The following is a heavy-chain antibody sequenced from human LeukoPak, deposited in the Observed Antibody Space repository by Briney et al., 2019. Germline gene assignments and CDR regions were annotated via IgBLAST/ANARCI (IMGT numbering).Heavy chain of an antibody. D-gene: IGHD2-21*02. CDR1: GFSISSSA. J-gene: IGHJ6*02. Sequence: GGSLRLSCAASGFSISSSAMNWVRQAPGKGLEWVSSINNVASHIYYADSVKGRFTVSRDNAKNSLYLQINSLRAEDTAVYYCARTAYSYYAMDVWGQGTTVTVSS. CDR2: INNVASHI. CDR3: ARTAYSYYAMDV. V-gene: IGHV3-21*01.